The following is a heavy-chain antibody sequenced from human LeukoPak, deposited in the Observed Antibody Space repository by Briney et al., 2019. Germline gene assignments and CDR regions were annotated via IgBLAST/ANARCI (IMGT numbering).Heavy chain of an antibody. D-gene: IGHD3-10*01. CDR3: ARERTYYGSGSYGY. CDR1: GFTFSSYS. Sequence: GVSLRLSRAASGFTFSSYSMNWVRQAPGKGLEWVTYISSSSSTIYYADSVKGRFTISRDNAKNSLYLQMNSLRAEDTAVYYCARERTYYGSGSYGYWGQGTLVTVSS. J-gene: IGHJ4*02. CDR2: ISSSSSTI. V-gene: IGHV3-48*01.